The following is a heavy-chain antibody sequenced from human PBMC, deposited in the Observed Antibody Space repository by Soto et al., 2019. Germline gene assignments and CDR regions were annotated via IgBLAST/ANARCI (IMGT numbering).Heavy chain of an antibody. CDR1: GYTITNYG. Sequence: ASVKVSCKSSGYTITNYGFTCVRQAPGQGLEWLGWISTYNGNTKYAQKVQGRLTMTTDTSTSTANMELTSLRSDDTALYYCARTTVTASYYYMDVWGKGSTVTVSS. CDR3: ARTTVTASYYYMDV. J-gene: IGHJ6*03. CDR2: ISTYNGNT. D-gene: IGHD4-17*01. V-gene: IGHV1-18*01.